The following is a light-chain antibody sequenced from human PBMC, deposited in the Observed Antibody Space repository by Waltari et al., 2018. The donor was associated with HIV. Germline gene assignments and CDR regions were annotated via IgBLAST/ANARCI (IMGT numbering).Light chain of an antibody. V-gene: IGLV1-40*01. CDR1: SSNMGAGYH. CDR3: QSYDSSLSIV. Sequence: QSLLTQPPSVSGAPGQRVTISCTGSSSNMGAGYHVHWYQQLPGTAPKLLIYGNSNRPSGVPDRFSVSKSGTSASLAITGLQAEDEADYYCQSYDSSLSIVFGTGTKVTVL. CDR2: GNS. J-gene: IGLJ1*01.